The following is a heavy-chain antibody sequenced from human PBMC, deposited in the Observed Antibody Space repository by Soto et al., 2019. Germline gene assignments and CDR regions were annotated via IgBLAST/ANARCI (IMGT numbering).Heavy chain of an antibody. J-gene: IGHJ4*02. CDR3: AADRPGIVGATSLSSDYFDY. D-gene: IGHD1-26*01. CDR2: IVVGSGNT. CDR1: GFTFTSSA. V-gene: IGHV1-58*01. Sequence: SVKVSCKASGFTFTSSAVQWVRQARGQRLEWIGWIVVGSGNTNYAQKFQERVTITRDMSTSTAYMELSSLRSEDTAMYYCAADRPGIVGATSLSSDYFDYWGQGTLVTVSS.